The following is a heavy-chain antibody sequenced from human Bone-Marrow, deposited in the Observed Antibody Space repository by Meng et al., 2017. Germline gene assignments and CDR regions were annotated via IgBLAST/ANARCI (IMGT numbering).Heavy chain of an antibody. D-gene: IGHD3/OR15-3a*01. CDR3: ARALGWGRFVS. Sequence: GESLKISCVASGFRLTDAWMSWVRQAPGKGLEWVASIKPDGSETKYVDSVKGRFTISRDNAKKSLLLQMKRLRVEDTAVYYCARALGWGRFVSWGQRTLVTVSS. J-gene: IGHJ5*01. CDR2: IKPDGSET. V-gene: IGHV3-7*01. CDR1: GFRLTDAW.